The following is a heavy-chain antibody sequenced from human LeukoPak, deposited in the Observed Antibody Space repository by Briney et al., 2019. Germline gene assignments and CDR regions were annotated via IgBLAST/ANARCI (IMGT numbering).Heavy chain of an antibody. CDR1: GGTFSSHA. V-gene: IGHV1-69*13. Sequence: GASVKVSCKASGGTFSSHAISWVRQAPGQGLEWMGGIIPIFGTANYAQKFQGRVTITADESTSTAYMELSSLRSEDTAVYYCARSYPRFYCSSTSCPYDAFDIWGQGTMVTVAS. D-gene: IGHD2-2*01. CDR2: IIPIFGTA. CDR3: ARSYPRFYCSSTSCPYDAFDI. J-gene: IGHJ3*02.